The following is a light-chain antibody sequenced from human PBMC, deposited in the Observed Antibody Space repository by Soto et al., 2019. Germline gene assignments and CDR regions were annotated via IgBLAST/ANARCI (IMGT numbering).Light chain of an antibody. J-gene: IGKJ1*01. CDR1: QPVSSSY. CDR3: QQCGISTWP. CDR2: GAS. V-gene: IGKV3-20*01. Sequence: EIVLTQSPGILSLSPGERATLSCRASQPVSSSYLAWYQQKPGQAPRLLIYGASTRATGIPDRFSGSGSGAFFPLTISRLEPEDFAVYYCQQCGISTWPFGQGTKVDIK.